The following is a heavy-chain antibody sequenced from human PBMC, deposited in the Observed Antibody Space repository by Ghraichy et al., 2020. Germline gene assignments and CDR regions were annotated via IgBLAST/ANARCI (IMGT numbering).Heavy chain of an antibody. CDR1: GFTFSSDE. Sequence: SCAASGFTFSSDEMNWVRQAPGRGLEWISYISGSSRNTFYADSVKGRFTISRDNARNSLYLQMNSLRVEDTGVYYCARDVVTVPGSDAFDLWGQGTMVTVSS. CDR2: ISGSSRNT. J-gene: IGHJ3*01. V-gene: IGHV3-48*03. CDR3: ARDVVTVPGSDAFDL. D-gene: IGHD6-19*01.